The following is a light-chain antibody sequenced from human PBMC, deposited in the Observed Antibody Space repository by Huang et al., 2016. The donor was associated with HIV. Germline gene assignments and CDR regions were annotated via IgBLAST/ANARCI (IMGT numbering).Light chain of an antibody. CDR1: QSVSSP. J-gene: IGKJ3*01. CDR3: QQRSNWPRFT. V-gene: IGKV3-11*01. Sequence: EIVLTQSPATLSLSPGERATLSCRASQSVSSPLAWYQQKPGQAPRLLIYDASNRATGIPARFSGSGSGTDFTLTISNLEPEDFAVYYCQQRSNWPRFTFGPGTKVDIK. CDR2: DAS.